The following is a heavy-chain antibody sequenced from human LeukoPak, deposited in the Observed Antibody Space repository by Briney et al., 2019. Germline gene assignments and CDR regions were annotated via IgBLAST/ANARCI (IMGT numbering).Heavy chain of an antibody. J-gene: IGHJ4*02. Sequence: ASVKVSCKASGYTFTGYYMHWVRQAPGQGLEWIGWISPTSGGTNYAQKFQGRDTMTRDTSISTAYMELSRLRSDDTAVYYCARDHEHSYDYWGQGTLVTVSS. V-gene: IGHV1-2*02. CDR2: ISPTSGGT. CDR3: ARDHEHSYDY. CDR1: GYTFTGYY.